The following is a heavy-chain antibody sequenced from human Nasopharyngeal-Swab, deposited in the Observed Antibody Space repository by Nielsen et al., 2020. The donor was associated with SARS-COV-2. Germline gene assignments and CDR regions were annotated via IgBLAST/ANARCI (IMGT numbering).Heavy chain of an antibody. D-gene: IGHD1-7*01. CDR3: ARGVNWNYSSDY. CDR2: IYTSGST. CDR1: GGSISSGSYY. Sequence: SETLSLTCTASGGSISSGSYYWSWLRQPAGKGLEWIGRIYTSGSTNYNPSLKSRVTISVDTSKNQFSLKLSSVTAADTAVYYCARGVNWNYSSDYWGQGTLVTFSS. V-gene: IGHV4-61*02. J-gene: IGHJ4*02.